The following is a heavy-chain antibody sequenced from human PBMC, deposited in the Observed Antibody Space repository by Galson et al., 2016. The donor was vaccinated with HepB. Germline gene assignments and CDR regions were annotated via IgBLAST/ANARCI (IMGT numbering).Heavy chain of an antibody. V-gene: IGHV3-9*01. J-gene: IGHJ6*02. CDR2: ITFNGGTT. Sequence: SLRLSCAASGFTVDNYAMHWVRQAPGKGLEWVSLITFNGGTTDYADSVQGRFTISKDNANRSLYLQMNSLRPEDTAVYYCAKDRGISYPLFGVDVWGRGTTVIVS. D-gene: IGHD2-21*01. CDR3: AKDRGISYPLFGVDV. CDR1: GFTVDNYA.